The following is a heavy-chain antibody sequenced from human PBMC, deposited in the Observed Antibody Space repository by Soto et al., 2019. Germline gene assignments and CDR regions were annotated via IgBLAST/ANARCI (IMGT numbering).Heavy chain of an antibody. J-gene: IGHJ4*02. Sequence: QVHLVQSGAEVKKPGASVKVSCKGSGYGFTTYGITWVRQAPGQGLEWMAWISAHNGNTNYAQKLQGRVTVTRDTSTSTAYMELRSLTSDAPAVYYCTRGIYGDYWVQGALVTVSS. CDR3: TRGIYGDY. D-gene: IGHD3-16*01. V-gene: IGHV1-18*01. CDR2: ISAHNGNT. CDR1: GYGFTTYG.